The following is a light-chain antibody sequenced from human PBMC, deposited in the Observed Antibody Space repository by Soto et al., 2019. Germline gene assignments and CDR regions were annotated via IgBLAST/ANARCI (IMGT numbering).Light chain of an antibody. Sequence: EIVLTQSPGTLSLSAGDSATLXCRASQSVSSSYLAWYQQKHGQVPRLLIYGASSRATGIPDRFSGSGSGTDFSLTISRLEPEDFAVYYCQQYGRTPWTFGQGTKVDIK. CDR1: QSVSSSY. J-gene: IGKJ1*01. V-gene: IGKV3-20*01. CDR2: GAS. CDR3: QQYGRTPWT.